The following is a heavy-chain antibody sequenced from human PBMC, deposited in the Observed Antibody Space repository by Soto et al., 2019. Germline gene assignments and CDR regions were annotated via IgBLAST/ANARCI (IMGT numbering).Heavy chain of an antibody. Sequence: QVQLQESGPGLVKPSQTLSLTCTVSGGSISSGGYSWTWIRQHPGKGLEGIGFMYRSGSTYYNPSLKSRVTMSADTSQNQFSLTLTSVTAADTAVYYCARDGAASAAMLYSGVDVWGQGTTVTVSS. CDR1: GGSISSGGYS. CDR2: MYRSGST. CDR3: ARDGAASAAMLYSGVDV. J-gene: IGHJ6*02. V-gene: IGHV4-31*03. D-gene: IGHD2-2*01.